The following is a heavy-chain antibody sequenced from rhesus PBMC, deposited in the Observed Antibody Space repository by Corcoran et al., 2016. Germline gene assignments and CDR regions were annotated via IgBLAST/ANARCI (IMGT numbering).Heavy chain of an antibody. Sequence: QLQLQESVPGLVKPSETLSFTCSVSGGSTSSNWWSWIRQSPGKGLEWIGRISGRGGDTNYNPSLMSRVTVSTDTSKNQFSLKLNSVTAADTAVYYCARGGYCVSTSCSFDYWGQGVLVTVSS. J-gene: IGHJ4*01. CDR3: ARGGYCVSTSCSFDY. D-gene: IGHD2-2*01. V-gene: IGHV4-173*01. CDR2: ISGRGGDT. CDR1: GGSTSSNW.